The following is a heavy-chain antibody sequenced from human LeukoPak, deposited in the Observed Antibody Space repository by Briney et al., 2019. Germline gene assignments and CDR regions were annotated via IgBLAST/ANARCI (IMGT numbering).Heavy chain of an antibody. CDR2: IYYSGST. Sequence: SETLSLTCTVSGGSISSYYWSWIRQPPGKGLEWIGYIYYSGSTYYNPSLKSRVTISVDTSKNQFSLKLSSVTAADTAVYYCATLIVVVPAATDSSGTFDYWGQGTLVTVSS. CDR3: ATLIVVVPAATDSSGTFDY. V-gene: IGHV4-59*04. CDR1: GGSISSYY. D-gene: IGHD2-2*01. J-gene: IGHJ4*02.